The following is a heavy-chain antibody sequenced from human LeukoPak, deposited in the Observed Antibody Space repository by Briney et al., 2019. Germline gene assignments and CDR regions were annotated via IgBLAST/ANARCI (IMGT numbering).Heavy chain of an antibody. Sequence: GGSLRLSCAASGFTFSIYGMHWVHQSPGKGLEWVAVIWNDGSNKYYADSVKGRFTISRDNSKNTLFLQMNSLSAEDTAVYYCARASGSYDYWGQGTLVTVSS. CDR2: IWNDGSNK. J-gene: IGHJ4*02. CDR3: ARASGSYDY. D-gene: IGHD1-26*01. CDR1: GFTFSIYG. V-gene: IGHV3-33*01.